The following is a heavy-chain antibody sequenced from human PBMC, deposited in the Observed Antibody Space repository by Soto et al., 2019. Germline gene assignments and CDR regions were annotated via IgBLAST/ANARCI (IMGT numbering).Heavy chain of an antibody. CDR3: AKEWVYDSSGWSFDY. Sequence: QVQLVEAGGGVGQPGRSLRLSCEASGFTFSSYGMQWVRQAPGKGLEWVAVISYDGSNKYYADSVKGRFTIPRDNSKNTLYLQMNSLRAEYPAVYYCAKEWVYDSSGWSFDYWGQGTLVTASS. J-gene: IGHJ4*02. CDR2: ISYDGSNK. CDR1: GFTFSSYG. D-gene: IGHD3-22*01. V-gene: IGHV3-30*18.